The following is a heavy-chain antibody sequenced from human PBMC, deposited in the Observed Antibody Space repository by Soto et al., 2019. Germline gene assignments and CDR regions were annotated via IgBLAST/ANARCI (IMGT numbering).Heavy chain of an antibody. CDR2: INAGNGNT. Sequence: ASVKVSCKASGYTFTSYGIHWVRQAPGQRLEWTGWINAGNGNTKYSEKFQGRVTITRDTSASTAYLELSSLRSEDTAVYYCARDPNDISAYDHHSYYAMAVWGQRSP. J-gene: IGHJ6*02. D-gene: IGHD3-16*01. CDR1: GYTFTSYG. CDR3: ARDPNDISAYDHHSYYAMAV. V-gene: IGHV1-3*01.